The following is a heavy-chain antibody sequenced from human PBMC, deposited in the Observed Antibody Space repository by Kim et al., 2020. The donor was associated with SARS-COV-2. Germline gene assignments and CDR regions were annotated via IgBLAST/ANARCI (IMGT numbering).Heavy chain of an antibody. CDR3: ARGKYSSSV. CDR2: TI. Sequence: TIYYADSLKRRFTNSRDNAKNSVYLQLNSLGAEDTAVYYCARGKYSSSVWGQGTLVTVSS. D-gene: IGHD6-6*01. V-gene: IGHV3-11*01. J-gene: IGHJ4*02.